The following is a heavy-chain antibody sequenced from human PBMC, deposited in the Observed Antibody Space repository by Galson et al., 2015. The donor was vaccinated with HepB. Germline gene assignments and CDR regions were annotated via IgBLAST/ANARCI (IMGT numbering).Heavy chain of an antibody. CDR2: ISYDGSNK. D-gene: IGHD6-19*01. CDR1: GFTFSSYG. V-gene: IGHV3-30*03. J-gene: IGHJ3*02. CDR3: ATQYSSGWYARQAFDI. Sequence: SLRLSCAASGFTFSSYGMHWVRQAPGKGLEWVAVISYDGSNKYYADSVKGRFTISRDNSKNTLYLQMDSLRAEDTAVYYCATQYSSGWYARQAFDIWGQGTMVTVSS.